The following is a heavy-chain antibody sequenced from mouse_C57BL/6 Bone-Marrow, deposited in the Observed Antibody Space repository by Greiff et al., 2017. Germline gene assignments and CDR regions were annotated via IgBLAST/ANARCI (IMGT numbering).Heavy chain of an antibody. Sequence: EVQLVESGGGLVKPGGSLKLSCAASGFTFSDYGMHWVRQAPEKGLAWVAYISSGSSTIYYADTLKGRFTISRDNAKNTLFLQMTSLRSEDTAMYYCARGTLFSYWGQGTLVTVSA. CDR2: ISSGSSTI. CDR1: GFTFSDYG. J-gene: IGHJ3*01. CDR3: ARGTLFSY. V-gene: IGHV5-17*01. D-gene: IGHD3-3*01.